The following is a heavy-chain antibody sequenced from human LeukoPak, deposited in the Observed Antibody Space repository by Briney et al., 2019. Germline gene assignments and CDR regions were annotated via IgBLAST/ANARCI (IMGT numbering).Heavy chain of an antibody. Sequence: GESLKISCKGSGYSFTSYWIGWVRQMPGKGLEWMGIIYPGDSDTRYSPSFQGQVTISADKSISTAYLQWSSLKASDTAMYYCASRIGYSSSQYYYYGMDVWGQGTTVTVSS. D-gene: IGHD6-13*01. V-gene: IGHV5-51*01. CDR1: GYSFTSYW. J-gene: IGHJ6*02. CDR2: IYPGDSDT. CDR3: ASRIGYSSSQYYYYGMDV.